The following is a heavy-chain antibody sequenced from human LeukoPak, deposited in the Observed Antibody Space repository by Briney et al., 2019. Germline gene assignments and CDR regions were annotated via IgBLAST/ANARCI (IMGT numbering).Heavy chain of an antibody. D-gene: IGHD1-26*01. CDR3: ARVSRGIVGMGVFDY. CDR1: GGSISSYY. Sequence: SETLSLTCTVSGGSISSYYWSWIRQPPGKGLEWIGYIYYSGSTNYNPSLKSRVTISVDTSKNQFSLKLSSVTAADTAVYYCARVSRGIVGMGVFDYWGQGTLVTVSS. J-gene: IGHJ4*02. V-gene: IGHV4-59*01. CDR2: IYYSGST.